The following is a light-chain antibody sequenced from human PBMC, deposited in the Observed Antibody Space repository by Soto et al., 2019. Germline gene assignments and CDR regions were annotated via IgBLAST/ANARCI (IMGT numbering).Light chain of an antibody. V-gene: IGLV2-11*01. CDR2: DVT. CDR1: SNDVGRYNY. CDR3: CSFAGL. J-gene: IGLJ2*01. Sequence: QSALTQPRSVSGSPGQSVAISCAGTSNDVGRYNYVSWYQQYPGKAPKLIIYDVTKRPSGVPDRFSGSKSGNTASLTISGLQAEDEADYYCCSFAGLFGGGTKVTVL.